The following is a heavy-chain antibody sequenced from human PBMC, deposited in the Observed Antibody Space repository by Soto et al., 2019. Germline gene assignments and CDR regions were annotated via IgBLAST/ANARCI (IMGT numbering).Heavy chain of an antibody. D-gene: IGHD1-26*01. J-gene: IGHJ4*02. V-gene: IGHV4-34*01. CDR1: GGSFSGYY. CDR2: ITHTGDT. CDR3: ARGGGSYSRAFDY. Sequence: SETLSLTCAVYGGSFSGYYWSWVRQTPGKGLEWIAEITHTGDTNYNPSLKSRVTISVDTPKNQFSLKLTSVTAADTGVYYCARGGGSYSRAFDYWGQGTLVTVSS.